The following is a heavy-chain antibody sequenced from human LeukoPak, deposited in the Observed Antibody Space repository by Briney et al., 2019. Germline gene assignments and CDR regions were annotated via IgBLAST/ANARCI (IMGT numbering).Heavy chain of an antibody. CDR1: GFTFSSYS. Sequence: GGSLRLSCAASGFTFSSYSMNWVRQAPGKGLEWVSSISSSSSYIYYADSVKGRFTISRDNAKNSLYLQMNSLRAEDTAVYYCARVGWEPRNAFDIWGQGTMVTVSS. CDR2: ISSSSSYI. V-gene: IGHV3-21*01. D-gene: IGHD1-26*01. J-gene: IGHJ3*02. CDR3: ARVGWEPRNAFDI.